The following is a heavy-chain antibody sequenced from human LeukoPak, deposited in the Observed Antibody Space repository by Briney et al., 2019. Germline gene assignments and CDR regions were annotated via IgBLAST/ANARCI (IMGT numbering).Heavy chain of an antibody. J-gene: IGHJ4*02. V-gene: IGHV3-53*01. Sequence: GGSLRLSCAASGFTVSSNYMSWVRQAPGKGLEWVSVIYSGGSTYYADSVKGRFTISRDNAKNSLYLQMNSLRAEDTAVYYCASVWVVPGSDYWGQGTLVTVSS. D-gene: IGHD6-19*01. CDR2: IYSGGST. CDR1: GFTVSSNY. CDR3: ASVWVVPGSDY.